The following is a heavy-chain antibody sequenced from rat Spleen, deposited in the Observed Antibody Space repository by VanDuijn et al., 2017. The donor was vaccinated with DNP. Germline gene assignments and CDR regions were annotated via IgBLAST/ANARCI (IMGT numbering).Heavy chain of an antibody. J-gene: IGHJ3*01. Sequence: EVQLVESGGGLVQPGRSLKLSCAASGFTFSDYNMAWVRQAPKKGLEWVATIIYDGSRTYYRDSVKGRFTISRDNPKSTLYLQMDSLRSEDTATYYCATFITTTYNWFASWGQGILVTVS. CDR1: GFTFSDYN. CDR2: IIYDGSRT. D-gene: IGHD1-10*01. V-gene: IGHV5S10*01. CDR3: ATFITTTYNWFAS.